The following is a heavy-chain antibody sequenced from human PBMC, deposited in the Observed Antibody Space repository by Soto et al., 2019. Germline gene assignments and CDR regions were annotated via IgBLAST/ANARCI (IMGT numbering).Heavy chain of an antibody. V-gene: IGHV3-23*01. CDR1: GFTFRDYA. J-gene: IGHJ4*02. CDR2: ISGNGDSA. CDR3: GKERRGSGWSVCNF. Sequence: PGVALRLSCAASGFTFRDYAMNWVRQAPGKGLEWVSDISGNGDSARYADSVKGRFTISRDNSRDTLYLQMNRPRVDDTAVYYCGKERRGSGWSVCNFWGQGILVTV. D-gene: IGHD6-19*01.